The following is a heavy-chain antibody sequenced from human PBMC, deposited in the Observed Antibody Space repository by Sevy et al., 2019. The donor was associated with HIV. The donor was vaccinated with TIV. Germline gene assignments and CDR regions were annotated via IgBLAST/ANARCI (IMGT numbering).Heavy chain of an antibody. J-gene: IGHJ4*02. CDR2: LSFGCGKI. V-gene: IGHV3-23*01. D-gene: IGHD2-8*01. CDR1: GFDFSIYS. CDR3: AREGCTKPHDY. Sequence: GGSLRLSCAASGFDFSIYSMSWVRQAPGKGLEWVSTLSFGCGKINYADSVKGRFTISRVNSKSSVYLQINNMRVEDTAVDYCAREGCTKPHDYWGQGTLVIVSS.